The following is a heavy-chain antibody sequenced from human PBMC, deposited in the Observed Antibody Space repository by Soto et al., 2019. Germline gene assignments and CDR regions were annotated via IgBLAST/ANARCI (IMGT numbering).Heavy chain of an antibody. V-gene: IGHV3-7*01. Sequence: PGGSLRLSCAASGFTFSNYWMNWVRQAPGKGLEWVANINEDGSEKYYVDSAKGRFTISRDNAKNSLYLQMSSLRAEDTAVYYCARDMSGGTYNYYYGMDVWGQGTTVTVSS. CDR2: INEDGSEK. CDR3: ARDMSGGTYNYYYGMDV. CDR1: GFTFSNYW. D-gene: IGHD3-10*02. J-gene: IGHJ6*02.